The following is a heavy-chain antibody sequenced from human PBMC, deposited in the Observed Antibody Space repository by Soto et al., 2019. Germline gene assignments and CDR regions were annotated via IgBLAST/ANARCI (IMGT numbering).Heavy chain of an antibody. CDR3: ARVGYGFNLLAA. D-gene: IGHD3-3*01. V-gene: IGHV1-18*01. CDR2: ISLNNGDT. CDR1: GYTFTHYG. Sequence: QVQLVQSGAAVKKPGASVTGSCKASGYTFTHYGVSWVRQAPGQGLEWMGWISLNNGDTYYTESLRGRLTMTTDTSTDTGYIALRNLRSDDAAVYYCARVGYGFNLLAAWGQGSLVLVSS. J-gene: IGHJ4*02.